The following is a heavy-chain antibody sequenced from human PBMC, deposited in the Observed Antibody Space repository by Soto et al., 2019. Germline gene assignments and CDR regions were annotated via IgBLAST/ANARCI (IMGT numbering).Heavy chain of an antibody. CDR1: RYNFTSYD. D-gene: IGHD3-9*01. CDR2: MNPNSGNT. Sequence: ASVKISCKASRYNFTSYDINGVRQATGQGLEWMGWMNPNSGNTGYAQKFQGRVTMTRNTSISTAYMELSSLSSEDTAVFYCASFSVLRYFEYAFDIWGQGTMVTVSS. V-gene: IGHV1-8*01. J-gene: IGHJ3*02. CDR3: ASFSVLRYFEYAFDI.